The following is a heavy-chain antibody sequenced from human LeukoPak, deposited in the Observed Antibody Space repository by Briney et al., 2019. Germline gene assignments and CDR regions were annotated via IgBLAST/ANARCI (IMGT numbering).Heavy chain of an antibody. CDR1: GFTFSSYA. V-gene: IGHV3-23*01. D-gene: IGHD5-12*01. CDR2: ISGSAYST. J-gene: IGHJ4*02. Sequence: GGSLRLSCAASGFTFSSYAMSWVRQAPGKGLEWVSGISGSAYSTYYADSVQGRFTISRDNSKSTLYLQMNSLRAEDTAVYYCAKEAGYSGYDYPDYWGQGTLDTVSS. CDR3: AKEAGYSGYDYPDY.